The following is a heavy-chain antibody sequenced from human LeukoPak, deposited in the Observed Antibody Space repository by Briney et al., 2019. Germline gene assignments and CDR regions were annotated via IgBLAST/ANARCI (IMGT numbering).Heavy chain of an antibody. Sequence: PSQTLSLTCTVSGGSISSGGYYWSWIRQPPGKGLEWIGYIYHSGSTYYNPSLKSRVTISVDTSKNQFSLKLSSVTAADTAVYYCARVVPAANGQWFDPWGQGTLVTVSS. CDR2: IYHSGST. J-gene: IGHJ5*02. CDR1: GGSISSGGYY. V-gene: IGHV4-30-2*01. CDR3: ARVVPAANGQWFDP. D-gene: IGHD2-2*01.